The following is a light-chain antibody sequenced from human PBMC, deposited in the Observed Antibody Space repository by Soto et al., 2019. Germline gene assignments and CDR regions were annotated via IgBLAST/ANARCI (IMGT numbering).Light chain of an antibody. Sequence: QSVLNQPPSASGSPGQSVAISCTGTSSDVGGYNYVSWYQQHPGKAPKLMIYEVNKWPSGVPDRFSGSKSGNTASLTVSGLQAEDEADYYCSSYAGSSNVFGTGTKLTVL. CDR3: SSYAGSSNV. CDR2: EVN. CDR1: SSDVGGYNY. V-gene: IGLV2-8*01. J-gene: IGLJ1*01.